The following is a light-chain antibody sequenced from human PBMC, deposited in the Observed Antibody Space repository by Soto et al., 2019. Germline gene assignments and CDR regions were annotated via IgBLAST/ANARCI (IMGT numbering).Light chain of an antibody. CDR2: GAS. V-gene: IGKV3-20*01. CDR1: QSVSSSY. J-gene: IGKJ5*01. CDR3: QQYGSSHGIT. Sequence: VLTQAPASLSLSPGERATRSCRASQSVSSSYLAWYQQKPGQAPRLLIYGASSRATDIPDRFSGSGSGTDFTLTISRLEPEDFAVYYCQQYGSSHGITFGQGTRLEIK.